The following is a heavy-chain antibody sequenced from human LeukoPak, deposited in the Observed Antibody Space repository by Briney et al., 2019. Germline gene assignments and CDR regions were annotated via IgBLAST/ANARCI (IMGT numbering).Heavy chain of an antibody. CDR3: ATHWRGR. V-gene: IGHV3-7*03. Sequence: GSLRLSCAASGFSLSGYWMSWVRQAPGKGPEWVANIKEDGSRRYYSESVRGRFTISRDNSENSLYLQMNRLRAEDTAVYYCATHWRGRWGQGTLVTVSS. CDR2: IKEDGSRR. CDR1: GFSLSGYW. D-gene: IGHD1-1*01. J-gene: IGHJ4*02.